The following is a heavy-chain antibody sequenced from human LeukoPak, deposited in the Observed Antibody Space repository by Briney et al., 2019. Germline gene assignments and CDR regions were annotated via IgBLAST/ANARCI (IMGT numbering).Heavy chain of an antibody. J-gene: IGHJ5*02. D-gene: IGHD3-22*01. CDR1: GGTFSSYA. CDR3: ARGYYYDSSGYYWSFDP. CDR2: IIPIFGTA. V-gene: IGHV1-69*05. Sequence: SVKVSCKASGGTFSSYAISWVRQAPGQGLEWMGRIIPIFGTANYARKFQGRVTITTDESTSTAYMELRSLRSEDTAVYYCARGYYYDSSGYYWSFDPWGQGTLVTVSS.